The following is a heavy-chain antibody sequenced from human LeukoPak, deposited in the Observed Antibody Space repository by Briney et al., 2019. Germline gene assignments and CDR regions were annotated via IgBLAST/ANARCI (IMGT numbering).Heavy chain of an antibody. J-gene: IGHJ4*02. D-gene: IGHD2-15*01. CDR3: ARAVGPFDY. V-gene: IGHV3-33*01. CDR1: GFTFSVYG. CDR2: IWNDGSNK. Sequence: GGSLRLSCEASGFTFSVYGMHWVRQAPGKGLEWVAVIWNDGSNKYYADSVKGRFTISRDNSKNTLYLQMNSLRTEDMAVYYCARAVGPFDYWCQGTLVTVSS.